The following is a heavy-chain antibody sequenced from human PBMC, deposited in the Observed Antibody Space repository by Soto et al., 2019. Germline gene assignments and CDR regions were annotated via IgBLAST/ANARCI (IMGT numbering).Heavy chain of an antibody. V-gene: IGHV4-34*01. CDR2: INHGGSA. CDR1: GGSLSGYY. D-gene: IGHD6-13*01. Sequence: VQLQQWGAGLLKISETLSLTCAVYGGSLSGYYWSWIRQTPGKRLEWVGDINHGGSANYNPSLTSRVTFSLDPSKNQFSLKLSSVIAADTAVYYCARYSSSWSKYVQHWGRGTLVTVSS. J-gene: IGHJ1*01. CDR3: ARYSSSWSKYVQH.